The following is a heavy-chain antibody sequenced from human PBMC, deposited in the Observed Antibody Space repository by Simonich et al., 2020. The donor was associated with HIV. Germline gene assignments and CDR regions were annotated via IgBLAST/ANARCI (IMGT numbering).Heavy chain of an antibody. J-gene: IGHJ4*02. V-gene: IGHV3-30*07. CDR2: ISYDGSNK. D-gene: IGHD4-17*01. CDR3: ARSPLTTHFDY. Sequence: LVESGGGVVQPGRSLRLSCAASGFTFSSYAMHWVRQAPGKWLEWVAVISYDGSNKYYADSVKGRFTISRDNSKNTLYLQMNSLRAEDTAVYYCARSPLTTHFDYWGQGTLVTVSS. CDR1: GFTFSSYA.